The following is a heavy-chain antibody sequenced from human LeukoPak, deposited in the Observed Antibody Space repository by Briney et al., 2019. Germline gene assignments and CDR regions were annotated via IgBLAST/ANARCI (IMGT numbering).Heavy chain of an antibody. D-gene: IGHD6-19*01. CDR3: AKDKSAYSSGWGVEDFDY. Sequence: GGSLRLSCAASGFTFSSYGMHWVRQAPGKGLEWVAVISYDGSNKYYADSVKGRFTISGDNSKNTLYLQMNSLRAEDTAVYYCAKDKSAYSSGWGVEDFDYWGQGTLVTVSS. J-gene: IGHJ4*02. CDR2: ISYDGSNK. CDR1: GFTFSSYG. V-gene: IGHV3-30*18.